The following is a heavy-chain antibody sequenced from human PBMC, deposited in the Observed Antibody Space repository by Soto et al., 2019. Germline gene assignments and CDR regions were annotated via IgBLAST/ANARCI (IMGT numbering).Heavy chain of an antibody. D-gene: IGHD3-10*01. Sequence: GGSLRLSCAGSGSTFSSHAMTWVRQAPGKGLEWVSFISSTSSTKDYADSVKGRFTISRDNAKNSVYLQMNSLRDGDTAVYYCARRITMVRGPYYYYGMDVWGQGTTVTVSS. CDR1: GSTFSSHA. V-gene: IGHV3-48*02. CDR3: ARRITMVRGPYYYYGMDV. CDR2: ISSTSSTK. J-gene: IGHJ6*02.